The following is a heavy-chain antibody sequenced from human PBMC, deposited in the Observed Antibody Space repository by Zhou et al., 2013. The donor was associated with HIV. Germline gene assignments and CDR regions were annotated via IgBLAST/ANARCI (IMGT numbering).Heavy chain of an antibody. CDR1: GGTFSTYA. D-gene: IGHD3-9*01. J-gene: IGHJ6*02. V-gene: IGHV1-69*05. CDR2: IIPVSGKP. CDR3: ARDHDILTGPYYGMDV. Sequence: QVHLVQSGAELRKPGSSVKVSCKASGGTFSTYAVCWVRQAPGQGLEWMGGIIPVSGKPSYAQKFQGRVTITTDESATTAYMELISLRSDDTAVYYCARDHDILTGPYYGMDVWGQGTTVTVSS.